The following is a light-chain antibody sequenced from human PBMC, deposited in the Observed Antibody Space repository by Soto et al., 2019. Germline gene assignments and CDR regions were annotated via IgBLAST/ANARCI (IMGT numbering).Light chain of an antibody. Sequence: EIVMTQSPATLSVSPGERATLSCRASQSVSSKLAWYQQKPCQAPRLLIYGASTRATGIPVRFSGSGSGTEFTLTISSLQSEDFAVYYGQQYNNWPPYTFGQGTKLESK. CDR2: GAS. J-gene: IGKJ2*01. V-gene: IGKV3-15*01. CDR3: QQYNNWPPYT. CDR1: QSVSSK.